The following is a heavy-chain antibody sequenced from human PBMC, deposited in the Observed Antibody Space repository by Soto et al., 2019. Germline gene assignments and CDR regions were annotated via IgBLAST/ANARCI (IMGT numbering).Heavy chain of an antibody. CDR3: ARSPDSSGYYPRWYYYGMDV. V-gene: IGHV1-69*13. J-gene: IGHJ6*02. Sequence: GASVKVSCKASGGTFSSYAISWVRQAPGQGLEWMGGIIPIFGTANYAQKFQGRVTITADESTSTAYMELSSLRSEDTAVYYCARSPDSSGYYPRWYYYGMDVWGQGTTVTVSS. CDR2: IIPIFGTA. CDR1: GGTFSSYA. D-gene: IGHD3-22*01.